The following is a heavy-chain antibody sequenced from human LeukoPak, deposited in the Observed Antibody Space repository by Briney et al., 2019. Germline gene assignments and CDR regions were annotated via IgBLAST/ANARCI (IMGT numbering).Heavy chain of an antibody. Sequence: ASVKVSCKASGYTFTSYGISWVRQATGQGLEWMGWMNPNSGNTGYAQKFQGRVTMTRNTSISTAYMELSSLRSEDTAVYYCARPAAAGTGIFDYWGQGTLVTVSS. CDR1: GYTFTSYG. CDR3: ARPAAAGTGIFDY. D-gene: IGHD6-13*01. J-gene: IGHJ4*02. CDR2: MNPNSGNT. V-gene: IGHV1-8*02.